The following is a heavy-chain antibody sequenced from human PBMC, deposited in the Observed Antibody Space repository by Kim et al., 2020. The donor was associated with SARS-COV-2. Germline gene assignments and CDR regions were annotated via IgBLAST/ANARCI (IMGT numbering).Heavy chain of an antibody. CDR3: ARSLRGVFDY. Sequence: YYADPVKGRFTISRDHSKNTLELHMNSLRAEDTAVYYCARSLRGVFDYWGQGTLVTVSS. J-gene: IGHJ4*02. D-gene: IGHD3-10*01. V-gene: IGHV3-53*01.